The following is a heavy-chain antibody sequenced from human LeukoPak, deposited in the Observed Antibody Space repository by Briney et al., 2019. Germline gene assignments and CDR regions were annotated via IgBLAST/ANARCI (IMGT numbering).Heavy chain of an antibody. CDR1: GDSITSRSYY. V-gene: IGHV4-39*07. CDR2: IHYSGTT. J-gene: IGHJ5*02. Sequence: SETLSLTCTGSGDSITSRSYYWGWIRQAPGKGLEWIASIHYSGTTYYKPSLKSRVTISVDTSKNQFSPRLSSVTAADTAVYYCARDQRLYSGYDFWFDPWGQGTLVKVSS. D-gene: IGHD5-12*01. CDR3: ARDQRLYSGYDFWFDP.